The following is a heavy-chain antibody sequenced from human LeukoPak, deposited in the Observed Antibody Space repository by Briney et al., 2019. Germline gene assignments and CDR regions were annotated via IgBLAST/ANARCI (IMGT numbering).Heavy chain of an antibody. Sequence: SETLSLTCAVYGGSFSGYYWSWIRQPPGKGLEWIGYIYYSGSTNYNPSLKSRVTISVDTSKNQFSLKLSSVTAADTAVYYCARGGGITMVRGVNPPFDYWGQGTLVTVSS. CDR3: ARGGGITMVRGVNPPFDY. CDR1: GGSFSGYY. V-gene: IGHV4-59*01. D-gene: IGHD3-10*01. J-gene: IGHJ4*02. CDR2: IYYSGST.